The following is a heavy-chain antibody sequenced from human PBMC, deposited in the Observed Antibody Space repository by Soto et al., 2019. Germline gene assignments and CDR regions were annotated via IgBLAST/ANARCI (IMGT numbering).Heavy chain of an antibody. D-gene: IGHD4-17*01. CDR2: IYHSGST. V-gene: IGHV4-59*12. CDR3: ARTTVTEHC. Sequence: SETLSLACTVSGGSISSYYWSWIRQPPGKGLEWIGEIYHSGSTNYNPSLKNRVTISVDKSKNQFSLKLGSVSAADTAVYYCARTTVTEHCWGQGTLVTVSS. CDR1: GGSISSYY. J-gene: IGHJ4*02.